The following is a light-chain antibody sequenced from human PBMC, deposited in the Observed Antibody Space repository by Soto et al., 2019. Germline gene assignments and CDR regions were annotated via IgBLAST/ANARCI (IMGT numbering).Light chain of an antibody. CDR3: QQYGSSPRT. Sequence: EIVLTQSPGTLSLSPGERATLSCRASQSVSISDLAWYQQKPGQAPSLLVYGASSRATGTPDRFRSSGSGTDFTLTISRLEPEDFAVYYCQQYGSSPRTFGQGTQVEIK. CDR2: GAS. J-gene: IGKJ2*01. CDR1: QSVSISD. V-gene: IGKV3-20*01.